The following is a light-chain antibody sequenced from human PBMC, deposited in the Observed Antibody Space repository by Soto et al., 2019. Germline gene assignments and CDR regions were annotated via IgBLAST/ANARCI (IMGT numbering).Light chain of an antibody. J-gene: IGLJ3*02. Sequence: QAVVTQEPSLTVSPGGTVTLTCGSSAGAVTSGHYPYWFQQEPGQAPRTLIYDTNNKHSWTPARFSGSLLGGKAALTLSGAQPEDEADYYCMLSYSGAWVFGGGPKLTVL. CDR3: MLSYSGAWV. V-gene: IGLV7-46*01. CDR1: AGAVTSGHY. CDR2: DTN.